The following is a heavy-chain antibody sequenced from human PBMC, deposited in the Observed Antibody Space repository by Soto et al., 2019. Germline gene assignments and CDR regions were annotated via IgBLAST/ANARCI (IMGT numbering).Heavy chain of an antibody. CDR1: GYDFTSYW. D-gene: IGHD1-26*01. J-gene: IGHJ6*02. CDR3: ARLVGGSYGASHYGMDV. Sequence: EVQLVQSGAEVRKPGESLKISCKGSGYDFTSYWIGWVRQMPGKGLEWMGLIYPGDSDTRYSPSFQGQVTISADKSISTAYLQWSSLKASDTAMYYCARLVGGSYGASHYGMDVWGQGTTVTVSS. CDR2: IYPGDSDT. V-gene: IGHV5-51*01.